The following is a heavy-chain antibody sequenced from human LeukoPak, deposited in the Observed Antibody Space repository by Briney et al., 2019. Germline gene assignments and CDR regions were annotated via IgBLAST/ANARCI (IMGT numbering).Heavy chain of an antibody. Sequence: PGGSLRLSCAASGFTFSNYWMHWVRQAPGKGLVWVSRVNSDGRSTSYADSVKGRFTISRDNAKNTLYLQMNSLRAEDTAVYYCARGYYDSRGYYLIDYWGQGTLVTVSS. J-gene: IGHJ4*02. CDR1: GFTFSNYW. CDR3: ARGYYDSRGYYLIDY. D-gene: IGHD3-22*01. CDR2: VNSDGRST. V-gene: IGHV3-74*01.